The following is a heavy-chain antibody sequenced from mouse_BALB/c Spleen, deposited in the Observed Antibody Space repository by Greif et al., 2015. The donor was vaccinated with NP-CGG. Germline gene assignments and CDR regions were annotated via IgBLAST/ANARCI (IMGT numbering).Heavy chain of an antibody. Sequence: VKLVESGPGLVAPSQSLSITCTVSGFSLTSYGVHWVRQPPGKGLEWLGVIWAGGSTSYNSALMSRLSISKDNSKSQVFLKMNSQQTDDTAMYYCARGVYGSSSWFAYWGQGTLVTVSA. CDR2: IWAGGST. D-gene: IGHD1-1*01. CDR1: GFSLTSYG. V-gene: IGHV2-9*02. J-gene: IGHJ3*01. CDR3: ARGVYGSSSWFAY.